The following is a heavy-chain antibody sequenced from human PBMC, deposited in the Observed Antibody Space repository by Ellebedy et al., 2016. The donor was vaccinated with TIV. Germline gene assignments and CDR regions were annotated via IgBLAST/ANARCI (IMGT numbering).Heavy chain of an antibody. CDR2: IYYTGST. CDR3: AKENEVISTWYGKWFDP. J-gene: IGHJ5*02. CDR1: GASISPYY. V-gene: IGHV4-59*01. Sequence: GSLRLSXTVSGASISPYYWSWIRQPPGKGLEWIGYIYYTGSTNYNPSLRGRVTMSLDTSKSQFSLQLSSVTAADTAVYYCAKENEVISTWYGKWFDPWGQGTLVTVSS. D-gene: IGHD6-13*01.